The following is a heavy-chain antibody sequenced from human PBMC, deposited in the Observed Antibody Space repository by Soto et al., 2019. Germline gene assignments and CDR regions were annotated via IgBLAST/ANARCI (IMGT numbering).Heavy chain of an antibody. J-gene: IGHJ6*02. Sequence: PGESLKISCKGSGYSFTSYWIGWVRQMRWKVLEWMGIIYPGDSDTRYSPSSQGQVTISADKSISTAYLQWSSLKASDTAMYYCASSYCSSTSCVDSDYYYGMDVWGQGTTVTVSS. CDR3: ASSYCSSTSCVDSDYYYGMDV. V-gene: IGHV5-51*01. D-gene: IGHD2-2*01. CDR1: GYSFTSYW. CDR2: IYPGDSDT.